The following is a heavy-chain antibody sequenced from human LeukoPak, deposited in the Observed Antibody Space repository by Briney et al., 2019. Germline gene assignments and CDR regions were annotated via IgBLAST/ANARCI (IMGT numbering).Heavy chain of an antibody. Sequence: PGGSLRLSCAASGFTFSSYWMHWVRQAPGKGLVWVSRINSDGSSTSYADSVKGRFTISRDNAKNTLYLQMNSLRAEDTAVYYCARAQGTWELRHGMDVWGQGTTVTVSS. CDR2: INSDGSST. V-gene: IGHV3-74*01. D-gene: IGHD1-26*01. CDR1: GFTFSSYW. J-gene: IGHJ6*02. CDR3: ARAQGTWELRHGMDV.